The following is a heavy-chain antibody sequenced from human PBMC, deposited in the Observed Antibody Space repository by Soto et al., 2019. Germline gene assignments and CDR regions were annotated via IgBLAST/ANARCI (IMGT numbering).Heavy chain of an antibody. CDR1: GGSISSSSYY. CDR2: IYYSGST. Sequence: QLQLQESGPGLVKPSETLSLTCTVSGGSISSSSYYWGWIRQPPGKGLEWIGSIYYSGSTYYNPSLKSRVTISVDTSKNQFSLKLSSVTAADTAVYYCARPGVPYSSFGGGIDYWGQGTLVTVSS. V-gene: IGHV4-39*01. D-gene: IGHD6-6*01. CDR3: ARPGVPYSSFGGGIDY. J-gene: IGHJ4*02.